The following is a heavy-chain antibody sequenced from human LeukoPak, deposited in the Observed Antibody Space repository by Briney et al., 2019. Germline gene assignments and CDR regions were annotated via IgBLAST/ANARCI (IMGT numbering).Heavy chain of an antibody. J-gene: IGHJ3*02. CDR2: INHSGST. Sequence: SETLSLTCAVYGGSFSGYYWSWIRQPPGKGLEWIGEINHSGSTNYNPSLKSRVTISVDTSKNQFSLKLTSVTAADTAVYYCARAAYYYYDSSGYDAFDIWGQGTMVTVSS. V-gene: IGHV4-34*01. CDR1: GGSFSGYY. CDR3: ARAAYYYYDSSGYDAFDI. D-gene: IGHD3-22*01.